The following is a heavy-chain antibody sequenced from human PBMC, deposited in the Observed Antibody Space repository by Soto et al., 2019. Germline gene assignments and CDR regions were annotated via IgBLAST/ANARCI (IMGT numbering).Heavy chain of an antibody. D-gene: IGHD6-19*01. CDR2: ISSSSSTI. CDR1: GGSISSSS. CDR3: ARGARQWLGDIDY. Sequence: ETLSLTCTVSGGSISSSSYYWGWIRQPPGKGLEWVSYISSSSSTIYYADSVKGRFTISRDNAKNSLYLQMNSLRDEDTAVYYCARGARQWLGDIDYWGQGTPVTVSS. J-gene: IGHJ4*02. V-gene: IGHV3-48*02.